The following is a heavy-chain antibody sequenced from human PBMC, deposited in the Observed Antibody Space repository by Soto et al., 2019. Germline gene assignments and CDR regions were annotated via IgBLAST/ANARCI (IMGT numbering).Heavy chain of an antibody. CDR3: ALGWDGGHADS. CDR1: GITSSKFP. V-gene: IGHV3-23*01. J-gene: IGHJ4*02. D-gene: IGHD5-12*01. CDR2: ISGSGTTT. Sequence: EVQLLDSGGFLAQPGGSLRLSCAASGITSSKFPMCWVRQAPGKGQEWVSSISGSGTTTSYAYSVRGRFTISRDNSKNSLYLPMNSLRVEDTAVYSCALGWDGGHADSWGQGAPVTVSS.